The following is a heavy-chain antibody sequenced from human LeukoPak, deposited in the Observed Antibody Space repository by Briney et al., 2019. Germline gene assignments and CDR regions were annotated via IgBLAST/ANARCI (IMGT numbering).Heavy chain of an antibody. V-gene: IGHV3-23*01. CDR1: GFTFSNYG. CDR2: ITGSADIT. Sequence: GGSLRLSCAASGFTFSNYGTNWVRQAPGKGLEWVSGITGSADITYYADSVKGRFTISRDNSKNTLYLQINSLRAEDTAVYFCARDERWLQFNNWGQGTLVTVSS. D-gene: IGHD5-24*01. J-gene: IGHJ4*02. CDR3: ARDERWLQFNN.